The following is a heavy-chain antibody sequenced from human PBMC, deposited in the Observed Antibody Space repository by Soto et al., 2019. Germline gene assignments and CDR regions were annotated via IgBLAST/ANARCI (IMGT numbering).Heavy chain of an antibody. V-gene: IGHV3-21*01. CDR3: ARATGYYTWVDY. CDR2: ISSSSSYI. Sequence: GGSLRLSCAASGFTFSSYSMNWVRQAPGKGLEWVSSISSSSSYIYYADSVKGRFTISRDNAKNSLYLQMNSLRAEDTAVYYCARATGYYTWVDYWGQGTLVTVSS. CDR1: GFTFSSYS. J-gene: IGHJ4*02. D-gene: IGHD3-9*01.